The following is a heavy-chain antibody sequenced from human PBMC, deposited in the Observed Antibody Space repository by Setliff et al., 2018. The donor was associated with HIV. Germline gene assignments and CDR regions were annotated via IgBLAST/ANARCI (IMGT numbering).Heavy chain of an antibody. D-gene: IGHD3-16*01. CDR1: GVSVSINSYF. V-gene: IGHV4-61*03. CDR2: IYSSGAT. Sequence: PSETLSLTCSVSGVSVSINSYFWSWIRQPPGGGLEFIGYIYSSGATSYSPSLKSRVTLSVDTSKNHFSLRMSSVTAADTAMYYCARGSNKRRYTYAYAFDPWGQGTLVTVSS. CDR3: ARGSNKRRYTYAYAFDP. J-gene: IGHJ5*02.